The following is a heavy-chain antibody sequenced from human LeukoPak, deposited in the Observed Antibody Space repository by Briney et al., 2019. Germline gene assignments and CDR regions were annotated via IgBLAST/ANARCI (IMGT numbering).Heavy chain of an antibody. D-gene: IGHD6-19*01. V-gene: IGHV3-23*01. Sequence: GGSLRLSCAASGFTFSTYAMSWVRQAPGKGLEWVSAISGSGGSTFYADSVKGRFTISRDNSKNTLYLQMNSLRAEDTAVYYCAKDGGRLPYYGMDVWGQGTTVTVSS. CDR1: GFTFSTYA. CDR3: AKDGGRLPYYGMDV. J-gene: IGHJ6*02. CDR2: ISGSGGST.